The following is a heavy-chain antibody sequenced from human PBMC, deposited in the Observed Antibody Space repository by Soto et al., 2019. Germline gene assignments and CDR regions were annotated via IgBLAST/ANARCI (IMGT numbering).Heavy chain of an antibody. J-gene: IGHJ4*02. CDR3: AKGYSTGWSEGYFDS. V-gene: IGHV3-23*01. CDR2: IPRTLGT. D-gene: IGHD6-19*01. Sequence: GGPLRLSCAASGFTFSTYAMGCVRQAPGKGLEWVSSIPRTLGTYYADSVKGQFTVSRDNSKNTLYLQITRLRPDDTAVYFCAKGYSTGWSEGYFDSRGQGALVTVSS. CDR1: GFTFSTYA.